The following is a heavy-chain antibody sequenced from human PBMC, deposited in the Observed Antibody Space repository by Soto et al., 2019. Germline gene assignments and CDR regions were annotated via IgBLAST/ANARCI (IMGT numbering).Heavy chain of an antibody. CDR3: AREIVTAGGNNYFDP. CDR1: GGTVASSHW. CDR2: VYHTGDT. J-gene: IGHJ5*02. Sequence: SETLSLTCGVPGGTVASSHWWSWVRQSPGGGLEWIGNVYHTGDTNFNPSLQSRVTISVDKSNNQFSLRLNSLTAADTAVYFCAREIVTAGGNNYFDPWGPGTLVTSPQ. V-gene: IGHV4-4*02. D-gene: IGHD2-21*02.